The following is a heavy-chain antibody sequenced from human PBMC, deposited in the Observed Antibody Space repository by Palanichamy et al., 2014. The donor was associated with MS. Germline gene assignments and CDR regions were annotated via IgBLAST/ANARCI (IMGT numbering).Heavy chain of an antibody. V-gene: IGHV3-23*01. CDR2: ISGSGGST. D-gene: IGHD6-13*01. J-gene: IGHJ4*02. CDR3: AGCPGGSSWYYYFDY. Sequence: EVQLLESGGGLVQPGGSLRLSCAASGFTFSSYAMSWVRQAPGKGLEWVSAISGSGGSTYYADSVKSRFTISRDNSKNTLYLQMNSLRAEDAAVYYCAGCPGGSSWYYYFDYWGQGTLVTVSS. CDR1: GFTFSSYA.